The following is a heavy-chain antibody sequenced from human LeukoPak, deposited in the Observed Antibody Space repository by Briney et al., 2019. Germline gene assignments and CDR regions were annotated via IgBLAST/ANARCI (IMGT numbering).Heavy chain of an antibody. V-gene: IGHV1-69*05. CDR2: IIPIFGTA. Sequence: GSSVKVSCKASGGTFSSYAISWVRQAPGQGLEWMGGIIPIFGTANYAQKFQGRVTITTDGSTSTAYMELSSLRSGDTAVYYCARDRTFYDSSPVSWGQGTLVTVSS. D-gene: IGHD3-22*01. CDR3: ARDRTFYDSSPVS. CDR1: GGTFSSYA. J-gene: IGHJ4*02.